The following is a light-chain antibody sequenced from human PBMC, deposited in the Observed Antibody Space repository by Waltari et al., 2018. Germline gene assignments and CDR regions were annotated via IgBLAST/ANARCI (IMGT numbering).Light chain of an antibody. Sequence: EIVLTQSPATLSLSPGESATLSCRASQNIRIYLGWYQQKPGQAPRLLIQDASNRAPGIPGRFSGSGSGTDFTLTISSLEFEDSAVYYCQQRDQWPRTFGRGTKVEIK. CDR1: QNIRIY. CDR2: DAS. CDR3: QQRDQWPRT. V-gene: IGKV3-11*01. J-gene: IGKJ1*01.